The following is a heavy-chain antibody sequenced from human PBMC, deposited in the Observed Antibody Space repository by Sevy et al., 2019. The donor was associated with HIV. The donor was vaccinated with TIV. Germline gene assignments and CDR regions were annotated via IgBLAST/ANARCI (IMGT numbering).Heavy chain of an antibody. CDR1: GFTFSSDA. J-gene: IGHJ4*02. CDR2: LSGSGGST. CDR3: ATSFRITMVRELGY. V-gene: IGHV3-23*01. D-gene: IGHD3-10*01. Sequence: GGSLRLSCAASGFTFSSDARSWVRQAPGKGLEWVSALSGSGGSTYYADSVKGRFTITRENSKNTQYLKMNSLRAQDTAVDSCATSFRITMVRELGYWGQGTMVTVSS.